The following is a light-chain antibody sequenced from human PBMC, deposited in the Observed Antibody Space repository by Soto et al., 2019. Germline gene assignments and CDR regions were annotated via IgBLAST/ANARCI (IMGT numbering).Light chain of an antibody. V-gene: IGKV1-5*03. J-gene: IGKJ3*01. CDR3: QQYNS. Sequence: DIQMTQSPSTLSASVGDRVTITCRASQSVSSWLAWYQQKPGKAPKLLINKVSNLETGVPSRFSGSRSGTEFTLPLSSLQPDDIATDYCQQYNSFGPGTKVYIK. CDR1: QSVSSW. CDR2: KVS.